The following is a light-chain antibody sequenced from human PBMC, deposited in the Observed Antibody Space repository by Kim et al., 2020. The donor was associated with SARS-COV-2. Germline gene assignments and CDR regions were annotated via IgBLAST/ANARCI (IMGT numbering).Light chain of an antibody. CDR3: SAWAISLDAWV. J-gene: IGLJ3*02. CDR1: SNNVGNEG. V-gene: IGLV10-54*04. CDR2: RNN. Sequence: LTQPPSVSKDLRQTATLTCTGNSNNVGNEGAAWLQQHQGHPPKLLSYRNNNRPSGISERFSASRSGNTASLTITGLQPEDETDYYCSAWAISLDAWVFGGGTQLTVL.